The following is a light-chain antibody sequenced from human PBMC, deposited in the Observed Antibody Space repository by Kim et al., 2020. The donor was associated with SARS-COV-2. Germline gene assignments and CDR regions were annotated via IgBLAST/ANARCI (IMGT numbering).Light chain of an antibody. CDR1: GSNIRSNA. V-gene: IGLV1-44*01. CDR3: AVWDDSLNGWV. Sequence: GLTVTISSSGSGSNIRSNAANWYHQLPGPPPKLRIYNNDQRPSGVPDRFSGFKSGTSASLAISGLRSDDDSDYHCAVWDDSLNGWVFGGGTQLTVL. J-gene: IGLJ3*02. CDR2: NND.